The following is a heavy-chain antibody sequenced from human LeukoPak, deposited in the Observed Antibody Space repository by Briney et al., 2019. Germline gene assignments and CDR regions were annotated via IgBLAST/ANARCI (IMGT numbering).Heavy chain of an antibody. J-gene: IGHJ4*02. D-gene: IGHD3-22*01. CDR3: ASKKEKFYQSSGNY. V-gene: IGHV3-23*01. Sequence: GGSLRLSCAASGFTFSSYSMSWVRQAPGKGLEWVSAISGSGGSTYYADSLKGRFTISRDNSRNTLYLQMNNLRAEDTAIYYCASKKEKFYQSSGNYSSQGALVTDSS. CDR1: GFTFSSYS. CDR2: ISGSGGST.